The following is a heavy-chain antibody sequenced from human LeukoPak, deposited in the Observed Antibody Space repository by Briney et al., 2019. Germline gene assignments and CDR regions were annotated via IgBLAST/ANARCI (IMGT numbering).Heavy chain of an antibody. CDR1: GGSISSYY. CDR2: IYYRGST. Sequence: TLSLTCTVSGGSISSYYWSWIRQPPGKGLEWIAYIYYRGSTNYNPSLKSRVTISVDTSKNQLSLKLSSVTAADTAVYYCARRTTGTGPFDYWGQGTLVTVSS. J-gene: IGHJ4*02. D-gene: IGHD1-1*01. V-gene: IGHV4-59*08. CDR3: ARRTTGTGPFDY.